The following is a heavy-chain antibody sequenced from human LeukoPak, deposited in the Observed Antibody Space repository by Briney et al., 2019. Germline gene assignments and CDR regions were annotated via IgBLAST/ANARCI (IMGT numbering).Heavy chain of an antibody. Sequence: GGSLRLSCAASGFTFSSYGMSWVRQAPGKGLEWVSAISGSGGSTYYADSVKGRFTISRDNSKNTLYLQMNSLRAEDTAVYYCAKGRQWMGYYYYMDVRGKGTTVTISS. CDR1: GFTFSSYG. J-gene: IGHJ6*03. D-gene: IGHD6-19*01. CDR3: AKGRQWMGYYYYMDV. CDR2: ISGSGGST. V-gene: IGHV3-23*01.